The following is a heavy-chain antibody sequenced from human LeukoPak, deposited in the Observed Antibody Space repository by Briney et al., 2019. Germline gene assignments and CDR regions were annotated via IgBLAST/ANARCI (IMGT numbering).Heavy chain of an antibody. CDR3: ARDEHSSGGTGK. Sequence: GGSLRLSCAASGFTFSSYSMNWVRQAPGKGLEWVSSISSSSGYMYYANSVKGRFTISRDNAKNSLYLQMNSLRAEDTAVYYCARDEHSSGGTGKWGQGTLVTVS. D-gene: IGHD6-19*01. CDR1: GFTFSSYS. V-gene: IGHV3-21*01. CDR2: ISSSSGYM. J-gene: IGHJ4*02.